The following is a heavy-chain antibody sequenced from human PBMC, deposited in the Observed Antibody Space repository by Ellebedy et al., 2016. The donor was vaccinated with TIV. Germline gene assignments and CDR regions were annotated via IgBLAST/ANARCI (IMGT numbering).Heavy chain of an antibody. D-gene: IGHD2-21*02. CDR1: GGSFSSIRYY. V-gene: IGHV4-39*01. CDR3: ARTDPWQPIDD. CDR2: VYYSGSP. Sequence: MPSETLSLTCSVSGGSFSSIRYYGAWLRQPPGKGLEYIGSVYYSGSPYYNPSFKSRVTLSADTSKNQFSLNLRTVTAADTAVYYCARTDPWQPIDDWGQGILVSVSS. J-gene: IGHJ4*02.